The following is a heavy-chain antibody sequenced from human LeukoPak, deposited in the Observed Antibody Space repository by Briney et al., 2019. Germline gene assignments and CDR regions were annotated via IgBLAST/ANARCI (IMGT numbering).Heavy chain of an antibody. CDR2: INSDGSHT. J-gene: IGHJ4*02. V-gene: IGHV3-74*01. Sequence: GGSLRLSCAAPGFTFSSYWMHWVRQAPGKGLVWVSRINSDGSHTIHADSVKGRFTISRDNAKNTLYLQMNSLRAEDTAVYYCAREAPNDFSIDYWGQGTLVTVSS. CDR3: AREAPNDFSIDY. D-gene: IGHD2/OR15-2a*01. CDR1: GFTFSSYW.